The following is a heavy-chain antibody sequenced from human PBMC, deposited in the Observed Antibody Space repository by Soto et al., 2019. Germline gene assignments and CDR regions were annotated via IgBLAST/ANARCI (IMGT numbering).Heavy chain of an antibody. V-gene: IGHV1-3*01. CDR1: GYTFSNFA. CDR2: INAGNWNT. Sequence: QVQLVQSGAEVKKPGASVKVSCKASGYTFSNFAMHWVRQAPGQRLEWMGWINAGNWNTKYSLKFQGRVTITRDTSASTAYMELTSLRSEDTAVYYCASDAGSFDSWGQGTLVTVSS. CDR3: ASDAGSFDS. D-gene: IGHD3-10*01. J-gene: IGHJ4*02.